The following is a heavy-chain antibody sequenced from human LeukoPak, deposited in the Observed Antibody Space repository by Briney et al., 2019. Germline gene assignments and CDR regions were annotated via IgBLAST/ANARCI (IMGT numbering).Heavy chain of an antibody. J-gene: IGHJ3*02. Sequence: SETLSHTRGVSGGSIRDYFWSGMRQPARRGGEWVGRIYTSGSTNYKPSLKSRVTMSVDTSKNRFSLKLNCVTAADTAMYYCARESKGDRAFDMWGQGTMVTVSP. V-gene: IGHV4-4*07. CDR2: IYTSGST. D-gene: IGHD2-21*02. CDR3: ARESKGDRAFDM. CDR1: GGSIRDYF.